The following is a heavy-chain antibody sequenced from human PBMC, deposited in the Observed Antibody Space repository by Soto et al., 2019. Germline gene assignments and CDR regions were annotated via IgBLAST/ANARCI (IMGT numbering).Heavy chain of an antibody. CDR2: IIPMSGTA. CDR3: ARENYYGAGSFYRDAFDI. J-gene: IGHJ3*02. CDR1: GGTFSSYG. V-gene: IGHV1-69*13. D-gene: IGHD3-10*01. Sequence: SVKVSCKASGGTFSSYGIHWVRQAPGQGLEWMGGIIPMSGTANYAQKFQGRVAISVDESTRAAYMELISLRSEDTAMYYCARENYYGAGSFYRDAFDIWGQGTLVTVSS.